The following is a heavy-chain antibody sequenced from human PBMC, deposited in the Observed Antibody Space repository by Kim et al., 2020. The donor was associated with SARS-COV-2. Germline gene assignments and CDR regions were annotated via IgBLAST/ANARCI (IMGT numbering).Heavy chain of an antibody. V-gene: IGHV3-64D*09. J-gene: IGHJ4*02. CDR3: VARDYGGNFDY. Sequence: TYYADSGKGRFTISRDNSKNTLYLQMSSLRAEDTAVYYCVARDYGGNFDYWGQGTLVTVSS. D-gene: IGHD4-17*01. CDR2: T.